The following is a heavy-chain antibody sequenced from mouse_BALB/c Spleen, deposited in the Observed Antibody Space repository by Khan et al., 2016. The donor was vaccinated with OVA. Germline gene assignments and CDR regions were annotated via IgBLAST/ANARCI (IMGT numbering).Heavy chain of an antibody. D-gene: IGHD1-1*02. CDR1: GYTFTDYA. CDR3: VRGGKFAY. J-gene: IGHJ3*01. CDR2: ISTNYGDA. Sequence: QVRLQQSGAELVRPGVSVKISCKASGYTFTDYAMHWVKQRHAKSLEWIGVISTNYGDADYNQKFQGRASMTVDRSSSTVYMELARLTSADSAIYYCVRGGKFAYWGQGTLVTVSA. V-gene: IGHV1S137*01.